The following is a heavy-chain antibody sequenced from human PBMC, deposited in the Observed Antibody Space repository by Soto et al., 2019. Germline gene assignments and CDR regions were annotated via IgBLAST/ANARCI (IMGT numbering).Heavy chain of an antibody. Sequence: PVGSLRLSCAASGFTFSSYAMSWVRQAPGKGLEWVSAISGSGGSTYYADSVKGRFTISRDNSKNTLYLQMNSLRAEDTAVYYCAKDYDILTGSDYWGQGTLVTVSS. V-gene: IGHV3-23*01. D-gene: IGHD3-9*01. CDR1: GFTFSSYA. CDR3: AKDYDILTGSDY. CDR2: ISGSGGST. J-gene: IGHJ4*02.